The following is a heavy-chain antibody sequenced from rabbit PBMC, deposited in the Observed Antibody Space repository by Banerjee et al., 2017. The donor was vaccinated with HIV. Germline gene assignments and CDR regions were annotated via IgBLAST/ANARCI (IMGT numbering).Heavy chain of an antibody. Sequence: QEQLVESGGGLVQPGGSLKLSCKASGFDFSRYGVSWVRQAPGKGLEWIGCIDTGSGDTAYATWAKGRFTISKTSSTTVTLQMTSLTAADTATYFCARDHVSSGGYTLNLWGPGTLVTVS. CDR1: GFDFSRYG. CDR3: ARDHVSSGGYTLNL. V-gene: IGHV1S45*01. D-gene: IGHD1-1*01. J-gene: IGHJ4*01. CDR2: IDTGSGDT.